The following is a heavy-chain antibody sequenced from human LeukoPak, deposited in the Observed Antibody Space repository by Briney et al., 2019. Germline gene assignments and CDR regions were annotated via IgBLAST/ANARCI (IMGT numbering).Heavy chain of an antibody. J-gene: IGHJ4*02. V-gene: IGHV3-23*01. CDR2: ISGGGDIT. Sequence: GGSLRLSCAASGFNFANHAMSWVRQTAGKGLEWVSAISGGGDITYYADSVKGRFTISRDNSKDTLFLQMHSLRAEDTAVYYCAKAMWLRSKPSPFDHWGQGTPVTVSS. CDR3: AKAMWLRSKPSPFDH. D-gene: IGHD5-12*01. CDR1: GFNFANHA.